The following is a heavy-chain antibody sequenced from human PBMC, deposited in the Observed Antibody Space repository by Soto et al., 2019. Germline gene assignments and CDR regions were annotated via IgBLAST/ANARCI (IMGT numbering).Heavy chain of an antibody. V-gene: IGHV3-23*01. CDR2: ISGSGGGV. CDR1: GFSFGTYV. CDR3: AMTRLYDTGTNDYHRDALDI. Sequence: EVQLLESGGGMVEPRGSLKLSCAASGFSFGTYVMNWVRQAPGKGLEWVSGISGSGGGVYSADSVKGRFTISRDNSRNTLYLQMTSLRAEDTGIYYCAMTRLYDTGTNDYHRDALDIWGQGTQVTVSS. D-gene: IGHD3-22*01. J-gene: IGHJ3*02.